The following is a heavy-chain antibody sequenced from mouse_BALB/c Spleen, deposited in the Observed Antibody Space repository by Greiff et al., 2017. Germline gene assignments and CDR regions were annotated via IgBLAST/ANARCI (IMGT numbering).Heavy chain of an antibody. CDR3: TDYYGYGCAY. Sequence: VQLQQSGAELVRPGASVTLSCKASGYTFTDYEMHWVKQTPVHGLEWIGAIDPETGGTAYNQKFKGKATLTADKSSSTAYMELRSLTAEDSAVYYCTDYYGYGCAYWGQGTLVTVSA. V-gene: IGHV1-15*01. CDR1: GYTFTDYE. CDR2: IDPETGGT. D-gene: IGHD1-2*01. J-gene: IGHJ3*01.